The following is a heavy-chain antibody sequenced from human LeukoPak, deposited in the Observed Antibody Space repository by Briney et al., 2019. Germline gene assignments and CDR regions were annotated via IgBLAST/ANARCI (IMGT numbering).Heavy chain of an antibody. CDR2: ISYDGSNK. Sequence: GGSLRLSCAASGFTFSSYAMHWVRQAPGKGLEWVAVISYDGSNKYYADSVKGRFTISRDNSKNTLYLQMNSLRAEDTAVYYCARVFRRVLLWFGELFAFVYWGQGTLVTVSS. CDR1: GFTFSSYA. CDR3: ARVFRRVLLWFGELFAFVY. V-gene: IGHV3-30-3*01. J-gene: IGHJ4*02. D-gene: IGHD3-10*01.